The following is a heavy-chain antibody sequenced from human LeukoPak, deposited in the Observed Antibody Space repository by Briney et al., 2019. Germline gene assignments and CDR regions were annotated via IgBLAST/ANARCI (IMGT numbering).Heavy chain of an antibody. CDR2: ISSSSRYI. V-gene: IGHV3-21*01. Sequence: GSLRLSCAASGFTFSSYSMNWVRQAPGKGLEGVSSISSSSRYIYYADSVKGRFTIARDNANHSLYLQMNTLRAEDTAVYYCARIYDFCSHKDHRFDPWGQGTLVPVSS. CDR1: GFTFSSYS. J-gene: IGHJ5*02. D-gene: IGHD3-3*01. CDR3: ARIYDFCSHKDHRFDP.